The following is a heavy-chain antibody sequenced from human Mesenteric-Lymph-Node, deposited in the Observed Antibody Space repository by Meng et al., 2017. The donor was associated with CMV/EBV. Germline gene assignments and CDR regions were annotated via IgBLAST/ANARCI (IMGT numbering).Heavy chain of an antibody. D-gene: IGHD3-10*01. CDR1: GGSFSGYY. J-gene: IGHJ6*02. Sequence: SETLSLTCAVYGGSFSGYYWSWIRQPPGKGLEWIGEINHSGSTNYNPSLKSRVTISVDTSKNQFSLKLGSVTAADTAVYYCARGGYTYYGSGSYYNRYYYYGMDVWGQGTTVTVSS. CDR3: ARGGYTYYGSGSYYNRYYYYGMDV. CDR2: INHSGST. V-gene: IGHV4-34*01.